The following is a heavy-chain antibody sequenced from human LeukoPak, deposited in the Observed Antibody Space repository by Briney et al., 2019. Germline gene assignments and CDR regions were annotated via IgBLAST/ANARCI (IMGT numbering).Heavy chain of an antibody. CDR3: AKDGADIVVVVAAPLSYYYYGVDV. J-gene: IGHJ6*02. Sequence: PGRSLRLSCAASGFTFSSYGMHWVRQAPGKGLEWVAVISYDGSNKYYADSVKGRFTISRDNSKNTLYLQMNSLRAEDTAVYYCAKDGADIVVVVAAPLSYYYYGVDVWGQGITVTVSS. CDR1: GFTFSSYG. CDR2: ISYDGSNK. V-gene: IGHV3-30*18. D-gene: IGHD2-15*01.